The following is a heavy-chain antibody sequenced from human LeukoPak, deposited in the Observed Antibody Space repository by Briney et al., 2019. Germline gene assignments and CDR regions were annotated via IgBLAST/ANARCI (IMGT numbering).Heavy chain of an antibody. J-gene: IGHJ6*03. CDR2: IIPIFGTA. CDR1: GGTFSSYA. Sequence: SVKVSCKASGGTFSSYAISWVRQAPGQGLEWMGGIIPIFGTANYAQKFQGRVTITADESTSTAYMELSSLRSEDTAVYYCARGRTFQRVPYYYYMDVWGQGTLVTVSS. V-gene: IGHV1-69*13. D-gene: IGHD2-2*01. CDR3: ARGRTFQRVPYYYYMDV.